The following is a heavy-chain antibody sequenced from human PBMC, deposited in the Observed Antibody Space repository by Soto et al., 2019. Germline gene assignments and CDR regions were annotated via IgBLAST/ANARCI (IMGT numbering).Heavy chain of an antibody. CDR1: GFTFSSYS. CDR2: ISSATTTI. Sequence: EVQLVESGGGLVQPGGSLRLSCAASGFTFSSYSMNWVRQAPGKGLEWVPYISSATTTIYYADSVKGRFTISRDNAKNSLYLQMNSPRADDTAVYYCARGIAAAGPKLDYWGQGTLVTVSS. D-gene: IGHD6-13*01. J-gene: IGHJ4*02. V-gene: IGHV3-48*01. CDR3: ARGIAAAGPKLDY.